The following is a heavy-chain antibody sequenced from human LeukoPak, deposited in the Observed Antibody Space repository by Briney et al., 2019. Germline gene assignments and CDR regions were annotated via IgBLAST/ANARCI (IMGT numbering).Heavy chain of an antibody. CDR1: GFTFDDYA. Sequence: PGGSLRLSCAASGFTFDDYAMHWVRHAPGKGLEGVSGISWNSGSIGYADSVKGRFTISRDNAKNSLYLQMNSLRAEDMALYYCAKGQYSSGWYVFDYWGQGTLVTVSS. D-gene: IGHD6-19*01. CDR2: ISWNSGSI. CDR3: AKGQYSSGWYVFDY. V-gene: IGHV3-9*03. J-gene: IGHJ4*02.